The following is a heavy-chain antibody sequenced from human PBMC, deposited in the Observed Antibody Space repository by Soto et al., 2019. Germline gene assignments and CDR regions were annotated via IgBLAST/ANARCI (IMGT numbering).Heavy chain of an antibody. CDR2: IYYSGST. V-gene: IGHV4-59*08. CDR3: ARLVRYCSGGSRYFTRDAFDI. J-gene: IGHJ3*02. Sequence: GNIGNLDWRCIRKQKRKGLEWIGYIYYSGSTNYNPSLKSRVTISVDTSKNQFSLKLSSVTAADTAVYYCARLVRYCSGGSRYFTRDAFDIWGQGTMVTVSS. CDR1: GNIGNLD. D-gene: IGHD2-15*01.